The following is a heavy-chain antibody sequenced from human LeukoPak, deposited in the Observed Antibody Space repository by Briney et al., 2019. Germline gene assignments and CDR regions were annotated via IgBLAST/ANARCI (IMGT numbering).Heavy chain of an antibody. J-gene: IGHJ4*02. Sequence: SVKVSCKASGGTFSSYAISWVRQAPGQGLEWMGGIIPIFGTANYAQKFQGRVTITADESTSTAYMELSSLRSEDTAVYYCARARHCSSTSCSYFDYWGQGTLVTVSS. V-gene: IGHV1-69*01. D-gene: IGHD2-2*01. CDR1: GGTFSSYA. CDR2: IIPIFGTA. CDR3: ARARHCSSTSCSYFDY.